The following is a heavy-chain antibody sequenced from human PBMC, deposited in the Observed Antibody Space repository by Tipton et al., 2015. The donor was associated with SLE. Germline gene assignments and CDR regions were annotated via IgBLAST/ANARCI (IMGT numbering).Heavy chain of an antibody. J-gene: IGHJ3*01. CDR1: GGSITRYY. CDR3: ARVATSYDFLTRYYSGVGMAAFDL. D-gene: IGHD3-9*01. V-gene: IGHV4-59*01. CDR2: IYYSGST. Sequence: TLSLTCTVSGGSITRYYYNWIRQPPGKGLEWIGYIYYSGSTNYTSSLKSRVTISVDTSKNQFSLKLSSVTAADTAVYYCARVATSYDFLTRYYSGVGMAAFDLWGQGTMVTVSS.